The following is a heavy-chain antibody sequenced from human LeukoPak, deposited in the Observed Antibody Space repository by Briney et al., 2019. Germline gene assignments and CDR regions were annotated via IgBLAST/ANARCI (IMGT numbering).Heavy chain of an antibody. CDR1: GFTLSSYA. V-gene: IGHV3-30*04. CDR3: ARDGCSSTSCSEGFQY. Sequence: GRALRLSCAASGFTLSSYAMHWVRQAPGKGLDWVAVISYDGSYKNYADSVKGRFTISRDNSRNTVYLQMNSLRPEDTAVYYCARDGCSSTSCSEGFQYWGQGTLVTVSS. J-gene: IGHJ1*01. D-gene: IGHD2-2*01. CDR2: ISYDGSYK.